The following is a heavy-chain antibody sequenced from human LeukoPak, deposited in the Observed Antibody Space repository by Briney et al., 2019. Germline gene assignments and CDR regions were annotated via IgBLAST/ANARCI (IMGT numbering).Heavy chain of an antibody. CDR2: IYTSGST. D-gene: IGHD3-3*01. Sequence: SETLSLTCTVSGGSISSYYWSWIRQPPGKGLEWIGYIYTSGSTNYNPSLKRRVTISVDTSKNQFSLKLSSVTAADTAVYYCARQLAHYDFWSGYYYYYYMDVWGKGTTVTVSS. J-gene: IGHJ6*03. CDR1: GGSISSYY. V-gene: IGHV4-4*09. CDR3: ARQLAHYDFWSGYYYYYYMDV.